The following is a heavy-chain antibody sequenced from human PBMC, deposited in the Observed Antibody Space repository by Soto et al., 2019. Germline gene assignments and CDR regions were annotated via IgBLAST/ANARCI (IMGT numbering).Heavy chain of an antibody. D-gene: IGHD6-6*01. J-gene: IGHJ4*02. CDR2: INSDGSYT. CDR1: GFTFSSYW. Sequence: PGGSLSLSCAASGFTFSSYWMHWVRQAPGKGLVWVSRINSDGSYTSCADSVKGRFTISRDNAKNTLYLQMNSLRAEDTAVYYCAREYSSSRYFDYWGQGTLVTVSS. V-gene: IGHV3-74*01. CDR3: AREYSSSRYFDY.